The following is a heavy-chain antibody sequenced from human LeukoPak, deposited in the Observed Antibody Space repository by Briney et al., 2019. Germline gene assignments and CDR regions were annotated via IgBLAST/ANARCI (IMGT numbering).Heavy chain of an antibody. CDR2: IMPIFGTA. Sequence: SVKVSCKASGGTFSSYAISWVRQAPGQGLEWMGGIMPIFGTANYAQKFQGRVTITADESTSTAYMELSSLRSEDTAVYYCAREPTYYYDSSGYSWFDYWGQGTLVTVSS. J-gene: IGHJ4*02. CDR3: AREPTYYYDSSGYSWFDY. V-gene: IGHV1-69*13. D-gene: IGHD3-22*01. CDR1: GGTFSSYA.